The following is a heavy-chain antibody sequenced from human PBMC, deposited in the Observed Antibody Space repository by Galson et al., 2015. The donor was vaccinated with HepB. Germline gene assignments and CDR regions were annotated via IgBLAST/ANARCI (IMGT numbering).Heavy chain of an antibody. D-gene: IGHD3-3*01. CDR3: AKDSGFTIFGVVNGWFDP. CDR1: GITFPSSA. Sequence: SLRLSCAASGITFPSSAMSWVRQAPGKGLEWVSTLSGSATSTYYADSVKGRFTISRDNSKNTLYLHMTSLRAEDTAIYYCAKDSGFTIFGVVNGWFDPWGQGTLVTVSS. CDR2: LSGSATST. J-gene: IGHJ5*02. V-gene: IGHV3-23*01.